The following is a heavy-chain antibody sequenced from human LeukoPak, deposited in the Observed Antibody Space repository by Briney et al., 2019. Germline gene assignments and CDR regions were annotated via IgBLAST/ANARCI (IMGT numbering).Heavy chain of an antibody. V-gene: IGHV3-48*01. CDR1: GFTFSSYS. D-gene: IGHD3-3*01. Sequence: GESLRLSCAASGFTFSSYSMNWVRQAPGKGLEWVSYISSSSSTIYYADSVKGRFTISRDNSKNTLYLQMNSLRAEDTAVYYCAKDGKRITIFGVVPEYWGQGTLVTVSS. CDR2: ISSSSSTI. CDR3: AKDGKRITIFGVVPEY. J-gene: IGHJ4*02.